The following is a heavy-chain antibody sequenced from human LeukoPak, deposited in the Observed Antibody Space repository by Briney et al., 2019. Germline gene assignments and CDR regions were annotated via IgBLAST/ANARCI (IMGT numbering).Heavy chain of an antibody. CDR2: IWYDGSKQ. CDR3: ARSVRGNIDGAGYDFDL. J-gene: IGHJ3*01. D-gene: IGHD1-26*01. CDR1: GFIFSTCG. V-gene: IGHV3-33*01. Sequence: GGSLRLSCAASGFIFSTCGMHWVRQAPGKGLEWVADIWYDGSKQHYVDSVKGRFTISRDDSKNTLYLQMNSLRAEDTAVYYCARSVRGNIDGAGYDFDLWGQGTMVTVSS.